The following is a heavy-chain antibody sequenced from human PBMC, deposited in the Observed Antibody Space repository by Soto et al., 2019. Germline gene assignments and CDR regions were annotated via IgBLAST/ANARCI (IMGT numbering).Heavy chain of an antibody. CDR2: ISDSGGST. CDR1: GFTFSNYA. Sequence: EVQLLASGGGLVQPGGSLRLSCAASGFTFSNYAMNWVRQAPGKGLEWVSGISDSGGSTYYADTVKGRFTISRDNSTNTLYLQRNSLRAEEKAVYYCAKDPWHQPLNDWSDSWGQGTLVTVSS. J-gene: IGHJ5*01. CDR3: AKDPWHQPLNDWSDS. V-gene: IGHV3-23*01.